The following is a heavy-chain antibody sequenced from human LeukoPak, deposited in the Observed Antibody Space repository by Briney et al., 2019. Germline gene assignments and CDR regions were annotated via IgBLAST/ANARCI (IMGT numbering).Heavy chain of an antibody. CDR2: ISGSDTST. D-gene: IGHD2-2*01. V-gene: IGHV3-23*01. CDR3: AKYADKGFDS. Sequence: GGSLRLSCAASGFTFRTYAMSWVRQAPGKGLEWASSISGSDTSTFYADSVKGRFNISRDHSKNTLYLQMNSLRAEDTAVYYCAKYADKGFDSWGQGTLVTVSS. J-gene: IGHJ4*02. CDR1: GFTFRTYA.